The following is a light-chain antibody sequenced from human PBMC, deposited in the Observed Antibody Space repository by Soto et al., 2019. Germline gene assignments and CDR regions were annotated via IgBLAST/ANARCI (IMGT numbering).Light chain of an antibody. Sequence: DIQMTQSPSTLSASVGDRVTITCRASQSISSWLAWYQQKPGKAPKLLIYDASSLESGVPSRFSGSGSGTEFTLTISSLQSEDFAVYYCQQYNNWPSYTFGQGTKVDIK. V-gene: IGKV1-5*01. J-gene: IGKJ2*01. CDR3: QQYNNWPSYT. CDR1: QSISSW. CDR2: DAS.